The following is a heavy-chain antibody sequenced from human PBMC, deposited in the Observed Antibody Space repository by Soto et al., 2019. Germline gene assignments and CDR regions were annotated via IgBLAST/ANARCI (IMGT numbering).Heavy chain of an antibody. CDR1: GGSVSSGSYY. D-gene: IGHD4-4*01. J-gene: IGHJ6*02. Sequence: SETLSLTCTVSGGSVSSGSYYWSWIRQPPGKGLEWIGYIYYSGSTNYNPSLKSRVTISVDTSKNQFSLKLSSVTAADTAVYYCARVRAMTTVSTYYYYYGMDVWGQGTTVTVSS. V-gene: IGHV4-61*01. CDR3: ARVRAMTTVSTYYYYYGMDV. CDR2: IYYSGST.